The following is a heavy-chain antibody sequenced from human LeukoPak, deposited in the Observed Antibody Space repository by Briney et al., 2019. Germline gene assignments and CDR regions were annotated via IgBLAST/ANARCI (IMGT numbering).Heavy chain of an antibody. J-gene: IGHJ4*02. D-gene: IGHD3-22*01. CDR3: ARDDSSGYYPGPFDY. CDR2: IYYSGST. V-gene: IGHV4-39*07. Sequence: SETLSLTCTVSGGSISSSSYYWGWIRQPPGKGLEWIGSIYYSGSTYYNPSLKSRVTISVDTSMNQFSLKLSSVTAADTAVYYCARDDSSGYYPGPFDYWGQGTLVTVSS. CDR1: GGSISSSSYY.